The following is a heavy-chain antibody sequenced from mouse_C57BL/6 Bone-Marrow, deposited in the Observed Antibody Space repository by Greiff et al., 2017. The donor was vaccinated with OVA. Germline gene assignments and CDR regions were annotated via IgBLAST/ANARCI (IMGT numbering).Heavy chain of an antibody. V-gene: IGHV1-66*01. CDR2: IYPGSGNT. CDR1: GYSFTSYY. Sequence: QVQLQQSGPELVKPGASVTISCKASGYSFTSYYIHWVKQKPGQGLEWIGWIYPGSGNTKYNEKFKGKATLTADTSSSTAYMQLSSLTSEDSAVYYCARSGDYDPAWFAYWGQGTLVTVSA. D-gene: IGHD2-4*01. CDR3: ARSGDYDPAWFAY. J-gene: IGHJ3*01.